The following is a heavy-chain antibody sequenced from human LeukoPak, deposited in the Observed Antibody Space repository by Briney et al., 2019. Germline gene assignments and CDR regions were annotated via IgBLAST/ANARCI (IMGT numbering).Heavy chain of an antibody. Sequence: GGSLRLSCAATGFTFSNYAIHWGRQAPGKGLEWVAFISDDGSRQHYADSVKGRFTISRDNSKNTLNLQMNGLRAEDTAVYYCVKDRTGTYTLDYWGQGTLVTVSS. V-gene: IGHV3-30-3*01. CDR2: ISDDGSRQ. J-gene: IGHJ4*02. CDR1: GFTFSNYA. CDR3: VKDRTGTYTLDY. D-gene: IGHD3-10*01.